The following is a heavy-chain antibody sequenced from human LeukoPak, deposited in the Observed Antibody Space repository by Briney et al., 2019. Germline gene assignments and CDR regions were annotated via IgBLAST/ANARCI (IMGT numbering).Heavy chain of an antibody. D-gene: IGHD2-2*01. J-gene: IGHJ4*02. CDR1: GFTFSSHS. V-gene: IGHV3-48*04. Sequence: GGSLRLSCAASGFTFSSHSMNWVRQAPGKGLEWVSYISSSSSTIYYADSVKGRFTISRDNTKNTLYLQMNSLRVEDTAVYYCARLGVVPAAIGNYWGQGTLVSVSS. CDR2: ISSSSSTI. CDR3: ARLGVVPAAIGNY.